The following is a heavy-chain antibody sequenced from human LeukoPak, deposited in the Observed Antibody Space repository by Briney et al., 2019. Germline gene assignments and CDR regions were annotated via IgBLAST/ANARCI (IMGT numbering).Heavy chain of an antibody. CDR2: IIGSGATT. Sequence: GGSLRLSCAASGFTFSSYALSWVRQAPGKGLEWVSAIIGSGATTYYADSVRGRFTISRDNSKSTVFLQMNDLRAEDTAVYYCAKLGCVTTTCYWGQGTLVTVSS. CDR1: GFTFSSYA. J-gene: IGHJ4*02. V-gene: IGHV3-23*01. D-gene: IGHD3-22*01. CDR3: AKLGCVTTTCY.